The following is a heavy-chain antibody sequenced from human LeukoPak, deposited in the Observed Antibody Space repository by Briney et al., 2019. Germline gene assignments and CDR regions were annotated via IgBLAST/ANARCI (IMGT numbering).Heavy chain of an antibody. D-gene: IGHD3-9*01. CDR3: ARVILTGYSNDF. J-gene: IGHJ4*02. V-gene: IGHV4-34*01. CDR2: INHSGNS. Sequence: SETLSLTCAVYGGSFSDYYWSWIRQPPGKGLEWIGEINHSGNSNYNPSLKSRVTISIDTSKNQFSLRLSSVTAADTAVYYCARVILTGYSNDFWGQGTLVTVSS. CDR1: GGSFSDYY.